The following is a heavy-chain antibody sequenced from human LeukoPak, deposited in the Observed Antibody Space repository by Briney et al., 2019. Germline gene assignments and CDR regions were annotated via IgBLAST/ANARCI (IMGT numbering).Heavy chain of an antibody. CDR3: VRAPPSGCGGDCYDY. CDR1: GFTVSSNY. Sequence: GGSLRLSCAASGFTVSSNYMSWVRQAPGKGLEWVSVIYSSGITYYADSVKGRFTISRDNSKNTLYLQMNSLRVEDTAVYYCVRAPPSGCGGDCYDYWGQGTLVTVSS. D-gene: IGHD2-21*01. CDR2: IYSSGIT. V-gene: IGHV3-66*01. J-gene: IGHJ4*02.